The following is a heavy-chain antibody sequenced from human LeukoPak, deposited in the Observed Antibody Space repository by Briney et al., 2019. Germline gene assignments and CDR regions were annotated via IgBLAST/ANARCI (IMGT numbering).Heavy chain of an antibody. CDR1: GFTFSSYG. J-gene: IGHJ4*02. CDR2: ISYDGSNK. CDR3: AKLLGGGDCYYCEAY. V-gene: IGHV3-30*18. D-gene: IGHD2-21*02. Sequence: GRSLRLSCAASGFTFSSYGMHWVRQAPGKGLEWGAVISYDGSNKYYADSVKGRFTISRDNSKNTLYLQMNSLRTEDTAVYYCAKLLGGGDCYYCEAYWGQGTLVTVSS.